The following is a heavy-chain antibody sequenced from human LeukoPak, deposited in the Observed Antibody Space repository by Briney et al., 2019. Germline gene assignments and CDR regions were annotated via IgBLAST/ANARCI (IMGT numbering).Heavy chain of an antibody. CDR2: SNPGGT. V-gene: IGHV1-2*02. CDR3: ARGVVAATFYYYMDV. CDR1: GYTFTGYY. Sequence: ASVKVSCKASGYTFTGYYIQWVRQAPGQGLEWMGWSNPGGTNYAQKFQDRVTMTMAMSISTAYIELNSQRSDDTAVYYCARGVVAATFYYYMDVWGKGTTVTVSS. D-gene: IGHD2-15*01. J-gene: IGHJ6*03.